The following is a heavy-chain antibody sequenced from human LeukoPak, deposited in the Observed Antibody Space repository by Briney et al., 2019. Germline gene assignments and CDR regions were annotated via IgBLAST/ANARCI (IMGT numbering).Heavy chain of an antibody. Sequence: PSETLSLTCTVSGGSISSYYWSWIRQPPGKGLEWIGYIYYSGSTNYNPSLKSRVTISVDTSKNQFSLKLSSVTAADTAVYYCASFGSGWSGGFDPWAQGTLVSVSS. J-gene: IGHJ5*02. CDR2: IYYSGST. CDR3: ASFGSGWSGGFDP. D-gene: IGHD6-19*01. V-gene: IGHV4-59*01. CDR1: GGSISSYY.